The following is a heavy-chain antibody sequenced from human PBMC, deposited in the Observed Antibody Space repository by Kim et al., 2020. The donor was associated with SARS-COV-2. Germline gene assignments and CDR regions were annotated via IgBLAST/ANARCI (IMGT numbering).Heavy chain of an antibody. V-gene: IGHV3-23*01. J-gene: IGHJ6*02. D-gene: IGHD3-10*01. Sequence: GGSLRLSCAASGFTFSSYAMSWVRQAPGKGLEWVSAISGSGGSTYYADSVKGRFTISRDNSKNTLYLQMNSLRAEDTAVYYCAKGYYYGSGSLYYYYYGMDVWGQGTTVTVSS. CDR1: GFTFSSYA. CDR3: AKGYYYGSGSLYYYYYGMDV. CDR2: ISGSGGST.